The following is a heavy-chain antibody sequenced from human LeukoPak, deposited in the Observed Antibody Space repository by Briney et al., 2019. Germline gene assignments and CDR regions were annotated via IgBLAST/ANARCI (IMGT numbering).Heavy chain of an antibody. Sequence: GGSLRLSCAASGFTFSSYAMSWVRQAPGKGLEWVSAISGSGGSTYYADSMKGRFTISRDNSKNTLYLQMNSLRAEDTAVYYCAKEPNDFWSGFLYYFDYWGQGTLVTVSS. J-gene: IGHJ4*02. CDR3: AKEPNDFWSGFLYYFDY. D-gene: IGHD3-3*01. CDR2: ISGSGGST. V-gene: IGHV3-23*01. CDR1: GFTFSSYA.